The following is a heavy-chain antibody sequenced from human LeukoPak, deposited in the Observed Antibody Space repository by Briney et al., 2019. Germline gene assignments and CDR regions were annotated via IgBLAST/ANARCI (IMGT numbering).Heavy chain of an antibody. CDR3: ARAYSSSGTGLAFDI. CDR1: GGSVRSRTYY. V-gene: IGHV4-61*02. J-gene: IGHJ3*02. CDR2: IYTSGST. D-gene: IGHD6-13*01. Sequence: PSETLSLTCSVSGGSVRSRTYYWSWIRQPAGKGLEWIGRIYTSGSTNYNPSLKSRVTMSVDTSENQFSLKMSSVTAADTAVYYCARAYSSSGTGLAFDIWGQGTMVTVSS.